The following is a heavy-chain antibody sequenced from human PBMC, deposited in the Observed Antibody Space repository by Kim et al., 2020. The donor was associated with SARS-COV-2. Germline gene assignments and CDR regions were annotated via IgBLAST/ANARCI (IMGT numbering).Heavy chain of an antibody. V-gene: IGHV4-31*02. J-gene: IGHJ4*02. CDR3: ARGTSCCSTDY. Sequence: YYNPSLKGRVTISVDTSKTQFSLKLSSVTAADTAVYYCARGTSCCSTDYWGQGTLVTVSS. D-gene: IGHD2-2*01.